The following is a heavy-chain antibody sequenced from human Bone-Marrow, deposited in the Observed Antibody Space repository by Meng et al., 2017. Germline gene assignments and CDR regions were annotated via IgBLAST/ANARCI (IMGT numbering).Heavy chain of an antibody. J-gene: IGHJ4*02. Sequence: GESLKISCAASGFTFSSYGMHWVRQAPGKGLEWVAVIWYDGSNKYYADSVKGRFTISRDNSKNTLYLQMNSLRAEDTAVYYCARGTGDGYNYPLYYFDYWGQGTLVTVSS. D-gene: IGHD5-24*01. CDR1: GFTFSSYG. CDR2: IWYDGSNK. CDR3: ARGTGDGYNYPLYYFDY. V-gene: IGHV3-33*01.